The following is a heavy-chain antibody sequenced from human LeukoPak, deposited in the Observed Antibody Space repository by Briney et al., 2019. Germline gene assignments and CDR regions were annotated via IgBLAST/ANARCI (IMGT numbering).Heavy chain of an antibody. J-gene: IGHJ4*02. D-gene: IGHD5-12*01. Sequence: PSETLSLTCTVSGVSISSYYWSRIRQPPGKGLEWIGYIYYSGSTNYNPSLKSRVTISVDTSKNQFSLKLSSVTAADTAVYYCARDSGYDAGLNFDYWGQGTLVTVSS. V-gene: IGHV4-59*01. CDR1: GVSISSYY. CDR3: ARDSGYDAGLNFDY. CDR2: IYYSGST.